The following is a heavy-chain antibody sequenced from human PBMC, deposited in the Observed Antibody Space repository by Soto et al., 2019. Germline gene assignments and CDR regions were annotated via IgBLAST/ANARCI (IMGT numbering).Heavy chain of an antibody. V-gene: IGHV1-46*01. Sequence: ALVKLSCKASGYTFTCYYMHWVRQAPGQGLEWMGIINPSGGSTSYAQKFLGRVTMTRDTSTSTVYMELSSLRSEDTAVYYCARGEGSGSYYTNYYYYYGMDVWGQGTTVTVSS. D-gene: IGHD3-10*01. CDR1: GYTFTCYY. CDR3: ARGEGSGSYYTNYYYYYGMDV. CDR2: INPSGGST. J-gene: IGHJ6*02.